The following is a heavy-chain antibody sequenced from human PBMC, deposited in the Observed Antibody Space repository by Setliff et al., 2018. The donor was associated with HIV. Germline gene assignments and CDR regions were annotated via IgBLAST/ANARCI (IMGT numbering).Heavy chain of an antibody. CDR3: ARPRVFDSFDV. CDR2: INPNNGVA. V-gene: IGHV1-2*06. CDR1: GFVVSGYY. Sequence: ASVKVSCKAFGFVVSGYYMNWVRQAPGQGLEWMGRINPNNGVANYAETFQGRVTMTLDTSISTAYLELNRLTSDGTAVYYCARPRVFDSFDVWGQGTMVTVSS. J-gene: IGHJ3*01.